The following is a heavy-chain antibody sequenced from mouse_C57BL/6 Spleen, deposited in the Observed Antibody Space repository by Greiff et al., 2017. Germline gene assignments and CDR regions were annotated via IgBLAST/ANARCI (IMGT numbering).Heavy chain of an antibody. CDR1: GYTFTSYW. Sequence: QVQLQQPGAELVMPGASVKLSCKASGYTFTSYWMHWVKQRPGQGLEWIGEIDPSDSYTNYNQKFKGKSTLTVDKSSSTVYMQLSSLTSEDSAVYYGARRGDAGYYFDYWGQGTTLTVSS. CDR2: IDPSDSYT. CDR3: ARRGDAGYYFDY. V-gene: IGHV1-69*01. J-gene: IGHJ2*01.